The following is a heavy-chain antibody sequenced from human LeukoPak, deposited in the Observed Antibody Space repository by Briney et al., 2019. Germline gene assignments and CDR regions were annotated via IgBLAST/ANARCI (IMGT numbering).Heavy chain of an antibody. CDR1: GYSISSGYY. Sequence: SETLSLTCTVSGYSISSGYYWGWIRQPPGKGLEWIGSIYHSGSTYYNPSLKSRVTIPVDTSKNQFSLKLSSVTAADTAVYYCARVWCSSTSCYDPSYYYYMDVWGKGTTVTVSS. CDR2: IYHSGST. D-gene: IGHD2-2*01. J-gene: IGHJ6*03. V-gene: IGHV4-38-2*02. CDR3: ARVWCSSTSCYDPSYYYYMDV.